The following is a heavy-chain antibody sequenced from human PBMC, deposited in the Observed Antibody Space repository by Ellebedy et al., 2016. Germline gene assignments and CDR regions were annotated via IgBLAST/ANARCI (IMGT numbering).Heavy chain of an antibody. CDR1: GGSFSGYY. D-gene: IGHD3-10*01. J-gene: IGHJ4*02. V-gene: IGHV4-34*01. CDR2: INHSGST. Sequence: SETLSLXXAVYGGSFSGYYWSWIRQPPGKGLEWIGEINHSGSTNYNPSLKSRVTISVDTSKNQFSLKLSSVTAADTAVYYCARRVGFGELYFDYWGQGTLVTVSS. CDR3: ARRVGFGELYFDY.